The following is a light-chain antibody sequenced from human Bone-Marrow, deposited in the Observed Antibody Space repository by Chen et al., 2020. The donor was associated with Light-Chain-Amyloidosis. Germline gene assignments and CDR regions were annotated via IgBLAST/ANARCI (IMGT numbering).Light chain of an antibody. CDR2: EVT. CDR1: SSDVGGDNH. CDR3: STYTITNTRV. Sequence: QSALTQPASVSGSPGQSITISCTGTSSDVGGDNHVSWYQQHPDKAPKLMIYEVTNRPSWVPARFSGYKSYNTASLTISRLQTGDEADYCCSTYTITNTRVFGSGTRFTFL. J-gene: IGLJ1*01. V-gene: IGLV2-14*01.